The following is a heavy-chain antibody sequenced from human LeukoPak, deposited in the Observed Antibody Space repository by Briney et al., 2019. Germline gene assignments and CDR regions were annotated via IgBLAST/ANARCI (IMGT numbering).Heavy chain of an antibody. D-gene: IGHD6-19*01. J-gene: IGHJ4*02. CDR3: ARETPDSSGWD. CDR1: GFTFRHNW. CDR2: IKQDGSDK. Sequence: GGSLRLSCAASGFTFRHNWMSWVRQAPGKGLEGVANIKQDGSDKNYVDSVKGRFTISRDNAKNSLSLQMNSLRAEDTAVYYCARETPDSSGWDWGQGNLVTVSS. V-gene: IGHV3-7*01.